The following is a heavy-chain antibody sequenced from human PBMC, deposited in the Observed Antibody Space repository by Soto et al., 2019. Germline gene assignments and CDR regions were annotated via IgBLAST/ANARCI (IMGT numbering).Heavy chain of an antibody. CDR3: ARDDVSSIPLDS. V-gene: IGHV3-23*01. CDR1: GFTFSSYT. CDR2: TGDSGGGT. Sequence: GGSLRLSCVASGFTFSSYTMSWVRQAPGKGLEWVSTGDSGGGTYFADSVKGRFIIFRDSAKNTLYLQMNSLRADDTAVYYCARDDVSSIPLDSWGQGTLVTVSS. J-gene: IGHJ4*02.